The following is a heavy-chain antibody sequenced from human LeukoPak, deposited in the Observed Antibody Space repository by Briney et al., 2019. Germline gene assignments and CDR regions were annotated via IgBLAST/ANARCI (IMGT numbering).Heavy chain of an antibody. CDR2: ISGSGGGT. J-gene: IGHJ4*02. Sequence: GGSLRLSCAASGFTFNNYAMSWVRQAPGKGLEWVSGISGSGGGTCYADSVKGRFTISRDNSKSTLYLQMNSLRVEDTAIYYCAKDREYGSGSYYDYWGQGTLVTVSS. CDR3: AKDREYGSGSYYDY. D-gene: IGHD3-10*01. V-gene: IGHV3-23*01. CDR1: GFTFNNYA.